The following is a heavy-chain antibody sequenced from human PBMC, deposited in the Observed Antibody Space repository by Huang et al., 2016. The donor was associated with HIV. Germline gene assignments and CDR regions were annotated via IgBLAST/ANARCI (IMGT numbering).Heavy chain of an antibody. CDR3: ARGAAMDDFDY. CDR1: GYTFTTYY. D-gene: IGHD5-18*01. V-gene: IGHV1-46*01. Sequence: QVQLVQSGAEVKKPGASVKVSCQASGYTFTTYYMHWVRQAPGKGLEWMGIINPSVSSTNYPQKFQGRVTMTRDTSTSTVYMELSSLRSEDTAVYYCARGAAMDDFDYWGQGTLVTVSS. CDR2: INPSVSST. J-gene: IGHJ4*02.